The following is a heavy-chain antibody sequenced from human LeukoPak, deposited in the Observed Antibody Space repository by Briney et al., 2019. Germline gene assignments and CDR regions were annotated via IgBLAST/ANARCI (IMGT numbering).Heavy chain of an antibody. J-gene: IGHJ4*02. CDR2: IYNSGRT. CDR1: GGSISDYY. V-gene: IGHV4-59*01. CDR3: ARVGARTFGHIYFDF. D-gene: IGHD2-21*01. Sequence: PSETLSLTCTVSGGSISDYYWSWIRQPPGKGLEWIGYIYNSGRTNYNPPLKSRVTISVDTSKDQFSLKLSSVTAADTAVYYCARVGARTFGHIYFDFWGQGTLVTVSS.